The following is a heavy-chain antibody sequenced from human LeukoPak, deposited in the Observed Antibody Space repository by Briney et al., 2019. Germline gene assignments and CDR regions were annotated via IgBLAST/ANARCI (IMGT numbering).Heavy chain of an antibody. CDR3: AKVQAVAGTTRSFYFDY. V-gene: IGHV3-33*06. CDR2: IWYDGSNK. J-gene: IGHJ4*02. Sequence: GRSLRLSCTASGFTFSSFAMHWVRQAPGKGLEWVAVIWYDGSNKYYADSVKGRFTISRDNSKNTLYLQMNSLRAEDTAVYYCAKVQAVAGTTRSFYFDYWGQGTLVTVSS. D-gene: IGHD6-19*01. CDR1: GFTFSSFA.